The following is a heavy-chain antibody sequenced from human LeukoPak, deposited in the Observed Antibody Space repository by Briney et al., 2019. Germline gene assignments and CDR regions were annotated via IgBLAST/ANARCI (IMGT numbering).Heavy chain of an antibody. Sequence: SETLSLTCTVSGGSISSYYWSWIRQPPGKGLEWIGYIYYSGSTNYNPSLKSRVTISVDTSKNQFSLKLSSVTAADTAVYYCARVLLDTAMAQGYYFDYWGQGTLVTVSS. J-gene: IGHJ4*02. D-gene: IGHD5-18*01. CDR3: ARVLLDTAMAQGYYFDY. V-gene: IGHV4-59*01. CDR1: GGSISSYY. CDR2: IYYSGST.